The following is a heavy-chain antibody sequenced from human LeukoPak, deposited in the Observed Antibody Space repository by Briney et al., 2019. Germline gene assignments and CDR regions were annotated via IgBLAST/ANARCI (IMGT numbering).Heavy chain of an antibody. D-gene: IGHD6-13*01. V-gene: IGHV4-31*03. CDR2: IYYSGAT. CDR3: ANSIATARWWFDP. CDR1: GGSISSGGYY. Sequence: SETLSLTCTVSGGSISSGGYYCSWIRQHPGKGLEWIGYIYYSGATSYNPSLKSRVTISLDTSKNQFSLNLSSVTAADTAVYYCANSIATARWWFDPWGQGTLVTVSS. J-gene: IGHJ5*02.